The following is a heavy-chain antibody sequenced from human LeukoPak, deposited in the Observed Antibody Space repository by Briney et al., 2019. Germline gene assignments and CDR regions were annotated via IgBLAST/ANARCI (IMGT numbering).Heavy chain of an antibody. Sequence: SGTLSLTCAVSGDSITSTNWWTWVRQPPGKGLEWIGEIYHSGSTNYNPPLESRVTISLDRSRNQFSLRLNSVTAADTAVYYCARGGNSAWYFDYWGQGTLVTASS. CDR3: ARGGNSAWYFDY. J-gene: IGHJ4*02. D-gene: IGHD6-19*01. V-gene: IGHV4-4*02. CDR1: GDSITSTNW. CDR2: IYHSGST.